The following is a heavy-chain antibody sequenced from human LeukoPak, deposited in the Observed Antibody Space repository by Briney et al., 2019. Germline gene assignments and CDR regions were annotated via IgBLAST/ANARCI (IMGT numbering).Heavy chain of an antibody. CDR3: ARKAYPPGRWFDP. V-gene: IGHV4-39*01. Sequence: SETLSLTCTVSGGSISSSSYYWGWIRQPPGKGLEWIGTIYYSGSTYYHPSLKSRLTISVDTSKNQFSLKLSSVTAADTAVYYCARKAYPPGRWFDPWGQGTLVTVSS. J-gene: IGHJ5*02. CDR2: IYYSGST. D-gene: IGHD2-2*01. CDR1: GGSISSSSYY.